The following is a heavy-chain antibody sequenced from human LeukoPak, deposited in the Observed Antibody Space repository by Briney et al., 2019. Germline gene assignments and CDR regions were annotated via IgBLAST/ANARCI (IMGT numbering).Heavy chain of an antibody. V-gene: IGHV1-69*13. CDR3: ARYSSFSGDWFDP. D-gene: IGHD6-19*01. J-gene: IGHJ5*02. CDR1: GGTFSSYA. CDR2: SIPIFGTT. Sequence: GASVKVSCKASGGTFSSYAISWLRQAPGQGLEWMGGSIPIFGTTKYVQKFQGRVTITADESTSTAYMELSSLRSEDTAVYYCARYSSFSGDWFDPWGQGTLVTVSS.